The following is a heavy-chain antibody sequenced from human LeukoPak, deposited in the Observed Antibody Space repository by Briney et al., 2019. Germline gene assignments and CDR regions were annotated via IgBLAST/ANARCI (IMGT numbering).Heavy chain of an antibody. V-gene: IGHV3-30*18. Sequence: GGSLRLSCAASGFTFSSYWMSWVRQAPGKGLEGVAVISYDGSNKYYADSVKGRFTISRDNSKNTLYLQMNSLRAEDTAVYYCAKERRIAAAGIHFDYWGQGTLVTVSS. J-gene: IGHJ4*02. CDR1: GFTFSSYW. D-gene: IGHD6-13*01. CDR3: AKERRIAAAGIHFDY. CDR2: ISYDGSNK.